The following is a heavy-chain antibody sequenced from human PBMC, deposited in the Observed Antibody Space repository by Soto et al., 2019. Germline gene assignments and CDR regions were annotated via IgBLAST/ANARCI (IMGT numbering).Heavy chain of an antibody. J-gene: IGHJ4*02. CDR1: GGSISNYY. D-gene: IGHD1-26*01. V-gene: IGHV4-59*12. CDR3: ARVNSGSYSGY. CDR2: IYDSGST. Sequence: SETLSLTCTVSGGSISNYYWSWVRQPPGKGLEWIGYIYDSGSTNYNPSLKSRVTISVDTSKNQFSLKLSSVTAADTAVYYCARVNSGSYSGYWGQGTLVTVS.